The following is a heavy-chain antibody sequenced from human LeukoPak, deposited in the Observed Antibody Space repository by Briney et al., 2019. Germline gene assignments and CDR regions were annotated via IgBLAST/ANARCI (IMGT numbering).Heavy chain of an antibody. CDR3: TRIEAYYFDY. CDR2: IRSKAYGGTT. Sequence: GGSLRLSCTASGFTFGDYAMSWVRQAPGKGLEWVGFIRSKAYGGTTEYAASVKGRFTISRDDSKSIAYMQMHSLKNEDTAVYYCTRIEAYYFDYWGQGTLVTVSS. CDR1: GFTFGDYA. J-gene: IGHJ4*02. V-gene: IGHV3-49*04.